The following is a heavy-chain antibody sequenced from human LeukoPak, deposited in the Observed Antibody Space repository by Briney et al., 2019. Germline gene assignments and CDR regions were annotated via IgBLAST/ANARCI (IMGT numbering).Heavy chain of an antibody. CDR3: ARGQDDFWSGYYWDY. V-gene: IGHV4-38-2*01. CDR1: GYSISSGYY. J-gene: IGHJ4*02. D-gene: IGHD3-3*01. CDR2: IYHSGST. Sequence: SETLSLTCAVSGYSISSGYYWGWIRRPPGKELEWIGSIYHSGSTYYNPSLKSRVTISVDTSKNQFSLKLSSVTAADTAVYYCARGQDDFWSGYYWDYWGQGTLVTVSS.